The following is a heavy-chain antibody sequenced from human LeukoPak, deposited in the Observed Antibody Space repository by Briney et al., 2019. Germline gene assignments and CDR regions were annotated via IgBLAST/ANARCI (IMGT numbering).Heavy chain of an antibody. CDR2: ISNTNNKT. Sequence: GGSLRLSCAASGFTFTTYALSWVRQAPGKGLEWVSTISNTNNKTYYAGSVKGRFTISRDNSKNTLHLHMNSLSVEDTAVYYCAKGIRPWLIEYWGQGTLVTVSS. V-gene: IGHV3-23*01. J-gene: IGHJ4*02. CDR3: AKGIRPWLIEY. D-gene: IGHD5-24*01. CDR1: GFTFTTYA.